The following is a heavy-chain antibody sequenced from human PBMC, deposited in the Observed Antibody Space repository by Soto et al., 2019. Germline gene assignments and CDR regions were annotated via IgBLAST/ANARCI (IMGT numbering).Heavy chain of an antibody. Sequence: PGGSLRLSCVASGFTFNNYAMSWVRQAPGKGLEWVSTIGGGGGSTYYADSVKGRFTISRDNSKDTLYVQMNSLRAEDTALYYCAKENSRITGTATDYWGQGTLVTVSS. D-gene: IGHD1-20*01. CDR2: IGGGGGST. CDR1: GFTFNNYA. CDR3: AKENSRITGTATDY. J-gene: IGHJ4*02. V-gene: IGHV3-23*01.